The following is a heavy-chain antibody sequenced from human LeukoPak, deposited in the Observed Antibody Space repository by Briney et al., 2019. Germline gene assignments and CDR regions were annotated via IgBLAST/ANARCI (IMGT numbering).Heavy chain of an antibody. J-gene: IGHJ4*02. Sequence: ASVKVSCKASGYTFTSYYMHWVRQAPGQGPEWMGVINPSGGSTSYAQKLQGRVAMTRDTSTSTVFMELSSLTSEDAAVYYCARGRAGFSGSWYVYWGQGTLVTVSS. V-gene: IGHV1-46*01. CDR1: GYTFTSYY. D-gene: IGHD6-13*01. CDR2: INPSGGST. CDR3: ARGRAGFSGSWYVY.